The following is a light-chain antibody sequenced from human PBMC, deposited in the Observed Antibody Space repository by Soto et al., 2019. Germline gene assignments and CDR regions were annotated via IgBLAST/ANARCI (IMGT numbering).Light chain of an antibody. Sequence: QSVLTQPPSASGSPGQSVTISCTGTKSDIGVYDFVSWYQHHPGKAPRLIIYEVVQRPSGVPDRFSGSKSGNTASLTVSGLQAADEADCFCKSYAGSNTYVFGSGTKVTV. CDR2: EVV. CDR3: KSYAGSNTYV. CDR1: KSDIGVYDF. V-gene: IGLV2-8*01. J-gene: IGLJ1*01.